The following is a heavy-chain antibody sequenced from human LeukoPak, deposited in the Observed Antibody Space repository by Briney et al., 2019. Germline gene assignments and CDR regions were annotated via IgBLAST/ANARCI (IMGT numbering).Heavy chain of an antibody. CDR2: IYTSGST. CDR3: AGEVGGSWFDP. D-gene: IGHD1-26*01. J-gene: IGHJ5*02. Sequence: SETLSLTCTASGGSISSGSHYWSWIRQPAGKGLEWIGRIYTSGSTNYNPSLKSRVTISLDTSENQFSLKLSSVTAADTAVYYCAGEVGGSWFDPWGQGTLVTVSS. CDR1: GGSISSGSHY. V-gene: IGHV4-61*02.